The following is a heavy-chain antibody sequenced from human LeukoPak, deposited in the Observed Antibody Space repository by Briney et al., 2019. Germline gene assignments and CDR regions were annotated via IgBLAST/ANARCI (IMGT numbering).Heavy chain of an antibody. Sequence: GGSLRLSCAASGFTFSSYEMSWVRQAPGKGLEWVSYISSSGDTIYYADSVKGRFTISRDNAKSSLYLQMNSLRAEDTAVYYCASEYYYGLGSYYSAFDIWGQGTMVTVSS. D-gene: IGHD3-10*01. CDR2: ISSSGDTI. V-gene: IGHV3-48*03. CDR3: ASEYYYGLGSYYSAFDI. CDR1: GFTFSSYE. J-gene: IGHJ3*02.